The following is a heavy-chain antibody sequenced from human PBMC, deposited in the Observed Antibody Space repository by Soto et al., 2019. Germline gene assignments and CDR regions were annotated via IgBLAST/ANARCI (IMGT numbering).Heavy chain of an antibody. CDR2: ISGSGGST. CDR1: GFTFSSHG. Sequence: PGGSLRLSCAASGFTFSSHGMSWVRQAPGKGLEWVSAISGSGGSTYYADSVKGRFTISRDNSKNTLYLQMNSLRAEDTAVYYCAKYGITIFGVVRYGMDVWGQGTTVTVSS. CDR3: AKYGITIFGVVRYGMDV. V-gene: IGHV3-23*01. D-gene: IGHD3-3*01. J-gene: IGHJ6*02.